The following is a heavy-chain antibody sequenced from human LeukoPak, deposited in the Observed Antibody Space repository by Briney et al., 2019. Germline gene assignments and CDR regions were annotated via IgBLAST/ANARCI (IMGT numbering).Heavy chain of an antibody. CDR1: GFTFSSYA. V-gene: IGHV3-64*01. D-gene: IGHD3-22*01. CDR3: ARDSQQDKTYYYDSSGYSNFDY. J-gene: IGHJ4*02. Sequence: GGSLRLSCAASGFTFSSYAMHWVRQAPGKGLEYVSAISSNGGSTYYANSVKGRFTISRDNSKNTLYLQMGSLRAEDMAVYYCARDSQQDKTYYYDSSGYSNFDYWGQGTLGTVSS. CDR2: ISSNGGST.